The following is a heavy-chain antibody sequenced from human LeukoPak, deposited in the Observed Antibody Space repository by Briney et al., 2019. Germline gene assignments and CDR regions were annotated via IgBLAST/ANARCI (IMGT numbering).Heavy chain of an antibody. Sequence: GASVKVSCKASGYTFTGYYMHWVRQAPGQGLEWMGWINPNSGGTNYAQKFQGRVTMTRDTSISTAYMELSRLRSDDTAVYYCARTYYDSSGYWPNPAEYFQHWGQGTLVTVSS. CDR1: GYTFTGYY. J-gene: IGHJ1*01. CDR2: INPNSGGT. V-gene: IGHV1-2*02. D-gene: IGHD3-22*01. CDR3: ARTYYDSSGYWPNPAEYFQH.